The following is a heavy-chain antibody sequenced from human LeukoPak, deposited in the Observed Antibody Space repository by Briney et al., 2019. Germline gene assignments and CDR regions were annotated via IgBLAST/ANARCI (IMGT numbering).Heavy chain of an antibody. CDR2: ISSSGSTI. J-gene: IGHJ4*02. CDR1: GFTFSDYY. Sequence: GGSLRLSCAASGFTFSDYYMSWIRQAPGKGLEWVSYISSSGSTIYYADSVKGRFTISRDNAKNSLYLQMNSLRAEDTAVYYCARDLYYYDSSGFQTPCYFDYWGQGILVTVSS. D-gene: IGHD3-22*01. CDR3: ARDLYYYDSSGFQTPCYFDY. V-gene: IGHV3-11*01.